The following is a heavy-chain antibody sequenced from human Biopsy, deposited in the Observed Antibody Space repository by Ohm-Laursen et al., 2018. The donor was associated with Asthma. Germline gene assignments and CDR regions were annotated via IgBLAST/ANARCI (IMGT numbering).Heavy chain of an antibody. CDR1: GFTFGDYW. Sequence: SLRLSCTASGFTFGDYWMSWVRQVPGKGLEWVANIKHDGSEKNHVDSLKGRFTISGDNAKNSLYLQMNSLRAGDTAVYYCARTFHFWSPYHAEHYQLWGQGTLVTVSS. V-gene: IGHV3-7*01. CDR3: ARTFHFWSPYHAEHYQL. CDR2: IKHDGSEK. D-gene: IGHD3-3*02. J-gene: IGHJ1*01.